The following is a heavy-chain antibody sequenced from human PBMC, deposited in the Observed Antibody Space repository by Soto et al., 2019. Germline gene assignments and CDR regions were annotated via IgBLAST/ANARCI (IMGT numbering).Heavy chain of an antibody. CDR1: GFSLSTSGEG. Sequence: QIALKESGPTLVKPTQTLTLTCTFSGFSLSTSGEGVGWIRQPPGKALEWLALIYWDDDQRYSPFLKTRLTITSDTSKNQVVLTMTNMDPVDTATYYCAHRLLNDGAFDIWGQGTMVTVSS. J-gene: IGHJ3*02. CDR3: AHRLLNDGAFDI. V-gene: IGHV2-5*02. CDR2: IYWDDDQ.